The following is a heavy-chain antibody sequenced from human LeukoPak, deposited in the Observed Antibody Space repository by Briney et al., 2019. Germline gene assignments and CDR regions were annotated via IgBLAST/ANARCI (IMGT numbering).Heavy chain of an antibody. J-gene: IGHJ4*02. V-gene: IGHV4-34*01. Sequence: SETLSLTCAVYGGSFSGYYWSWIRQPPGKGLEWIGEINHSGSTNYNPSLKSRVTISVDTSKNQFSLKLSSVTAADTAVYYCARHGGRYWGQGTLVTVSS. CDR2: INHSGST. D-gene: IGHD4-23*01. CDR3: ARHGGRY. CDR1: GGSFSGYY.